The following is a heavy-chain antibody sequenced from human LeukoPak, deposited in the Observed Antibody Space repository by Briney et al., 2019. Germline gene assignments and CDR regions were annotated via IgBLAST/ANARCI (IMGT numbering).Heavy chain of an antibody. J-gene: IGHJ6*02. Sequence: PGGSLRLSCAASGLTFSSYSMNWVRQAPGKGLEWVSSISRSSSDIYYADSVKGRFTISRDNAKNSVYLQMNSLRAEDTAVYYCARDRARRHIVATIYYYYYYGMDVWGQGTTVTVSS. V-gene: IGHV3-21*01. CDR1: GLTFSSYS. D-gene: IGHD5-12*01. CDR2: ISRSSSDI. CDR3: ARDRARRHIVATIYYYYYYGMDV.